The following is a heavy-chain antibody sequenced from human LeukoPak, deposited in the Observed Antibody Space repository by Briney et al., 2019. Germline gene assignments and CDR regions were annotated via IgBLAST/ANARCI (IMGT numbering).Heavy chain of an antibody. V-gene: IGHV5-10-1*01. CDR1: GYSFTSYW. CDR2: IDPSDSYT. Sequence: GESLKISCKGSGYSFTSYWISWVRQMPGKGLEWMGRIDPSDSYTNYSPSFQGHVTISADKSISTAYLQWSSLKAPDTAMYYCAKQPFSATNFAGMDVWGKGTTVTVSS. J-gene: IGHJ6*04. D-gene: IGHD5-24*01. CDR3: AKQPFSATNFAGMDV.